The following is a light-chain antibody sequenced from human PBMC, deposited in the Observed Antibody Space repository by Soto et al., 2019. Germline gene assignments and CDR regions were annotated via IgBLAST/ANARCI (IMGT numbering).Light chain of an antibody. CDR2: ETS. CDR3: LQHNSYPYT. Sequence: DVQMTQSPSAMSASVGDRVTITCRATQDISRFVAWFQQKPGKAPERLIYETSTLQPGVPSRFSDSGSGTEFTLAISGLQPEDVATYYCLQHNSYPYTFGQGTKLEI. J-gene: IGKJ2*01. V-gene: IGKV1-17*03. CDR1: QDISRF.